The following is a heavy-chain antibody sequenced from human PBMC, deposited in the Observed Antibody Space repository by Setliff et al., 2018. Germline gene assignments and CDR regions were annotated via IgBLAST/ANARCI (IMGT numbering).Heavy chain of an antibody. Sequence: PGGSLRLSCTSSGFTFGDYEMNRVRQAPGKGLDWIARIGGSGSGIYYADSVKGRFTISRDNSKNSLYLQMNSLRAEDTAVYYCARDQGSYGYRAFDFWGQGTLVTVSS. CDR2: IGGSGSGI. D-gene: IGHD5-18*01. CDR1: GFTFGDYE. CDR3: ARDQGSYGYRAFDF. V-gene: IGHV3-48*03. J-gene: IGHJ4*02.